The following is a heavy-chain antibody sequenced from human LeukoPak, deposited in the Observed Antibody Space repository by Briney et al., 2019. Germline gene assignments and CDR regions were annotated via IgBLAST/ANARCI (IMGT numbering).Heavy chain of an antibody. J-gene: IGHJ3*02. D-gene: IGHD2-15*01. V-gene: IGHV5-51*01. Sequence: GESLKISCKGSGYSFTSYWIGWVRQMPGKGLEWMGIIYPGDSDTRYSPSFQGQVTISADKSISTAYLQWSSLKASDTAMYYCAGPFAGYCSGGSCYPDAFDIWGQGTMVTVSS. CDR1: GYSFTSYW. CDR2: IYPGDSDT. CDR3: AGPFAGYCSGGSCYPDAFDI.